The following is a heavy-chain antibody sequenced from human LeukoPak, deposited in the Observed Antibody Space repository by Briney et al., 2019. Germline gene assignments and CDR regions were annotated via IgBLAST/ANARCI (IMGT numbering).Heavy chain of an antibody. CDR1: GFTFSSYW. CDR3: AKDNGGGYLNWFDP. Sequence: GGSLRLSCAASGFTFSSYWMHWVRQAPGKGLVWVSRINSDGSSTSHADSVKGRFTISRDNAKNSLYLQMNSLRAEDTALYYCAKDNGGGYLNWFDPWGQGTLVTVSS. D-gene: IGHD3-16*01. CDR2: INSDGSST. V-gene: IGHV3-74*01. J-gene: IGHJ5*02.